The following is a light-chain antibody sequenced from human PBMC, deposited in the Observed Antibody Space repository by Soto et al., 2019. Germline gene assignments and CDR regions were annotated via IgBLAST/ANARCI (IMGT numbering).Light chain of an antibody. J-gene: IGKJ2*01. CDR1: QSIGRY. V-gene: IGKV1-39*01. CDR2: AAS. Sequence: DIQMTQSPSSRSASVGNRVTITCRPSQSIGRYLNWYQQKPGKVPKLLIYAASSLQSGVPSRFSGSGSGTDFTLTISSLQPKDFATYYCQQSYSSPRTFGQGTKLEIK. CDR3: QQSYSSPRT.